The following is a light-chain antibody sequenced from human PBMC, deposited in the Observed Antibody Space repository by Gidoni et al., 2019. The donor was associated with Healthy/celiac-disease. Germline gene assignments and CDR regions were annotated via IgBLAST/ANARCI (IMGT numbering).Light chain of an antibody. CDR3: SSYAGSNIGV. J-gene: IGLJ2*01. CDR2: EVS. CDR1: SSDVGGYNY. V-gene: IGLV2-8*01. Sequence: QSALTQPPSASGSPGQSVTIPCTGTSSDVGGYNYVSWYQQHPGNAPKLMIYEVSKRPSGVPDRFSGSKSGNTASLTVSGLQAEDEADYYCSSYAGSNIGVFGGGTKLTVL.